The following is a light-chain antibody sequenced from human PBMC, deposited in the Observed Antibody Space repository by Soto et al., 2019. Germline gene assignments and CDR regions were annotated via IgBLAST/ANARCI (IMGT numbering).Light chain of an antibody. CDR3: QQYNNWPPYT. J-gene: IGKJ2*01. CDR2: GAS. Sequence: EIVMTHSPATLPVSPGERATLSCRASQSVSSNLAWYQQKPGQAPRLLIYGASTRATGIPARFSGSGSGTEFTLTISSLQSEDFAVYYCQQYNNWPPYTFGQGTKVDIK. V-gene: IGKV3-15*01. CDR1: QSVSSN.